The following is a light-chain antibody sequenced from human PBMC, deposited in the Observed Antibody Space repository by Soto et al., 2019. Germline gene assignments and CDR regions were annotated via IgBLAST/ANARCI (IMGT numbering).Light chain of an antibody. Sequence: DIQMTQSPSTLSASVGDRVTITCRASQSISSWLAWYQQKPGTAPKLLIYKASTLQSGVPSRFRGSGSGTEFTLTISSLQPDDSATYYCQQYNDNWTFGQGTKV. CDR1: QSISSW. CDR3: QQYNDNWT. CDR2: KAS. V-gene: IGKV1-5*03. J-gene: IGKJ1*01.